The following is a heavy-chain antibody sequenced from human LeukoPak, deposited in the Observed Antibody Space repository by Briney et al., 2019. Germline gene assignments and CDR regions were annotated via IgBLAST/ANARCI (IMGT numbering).Heavy chain of an antibody. CDR2: IYSGGST. Sequence: GGSLRLSCAASRFTVSSNYMSWVRRAPGKGLEWVSVIYSGGSTYYADSVKGRFTISRHNSKNTLYLQMNSLRAEDTAVYYCARGTGGYSGYDYGYFDYWGQGTLVTVSS. J-gene: IGHJ4*02. D-gene: IGHD5-12*01. V-gene: IGHV3-53*04. CDR3: ARGTGGYSGYDYGYFDY. CDR1: RFTVSSNY.